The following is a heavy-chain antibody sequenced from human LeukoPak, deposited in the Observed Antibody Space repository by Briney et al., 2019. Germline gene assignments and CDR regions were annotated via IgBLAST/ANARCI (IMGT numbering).Heavy chain of an antibody. CDR2: ISGSGGST. CDR1: GFTFSSYA. V-gene: IGHV3-23*01. J-gene: IGHJ1*01. Sequence: PGGSLRLSCAASGFTFSSYAMSWVRQAPGKGLEWVSAISGSGGSTYYADSVKGRFTISRDNSKNTLYLQMNSLRVEDTAVYYCAKGRDYYGSGSYEFQHWGQGTLVTVSS. CDR3: AKGRDYYGSGSYEFQH. D-gene: IGHD3-10*01.